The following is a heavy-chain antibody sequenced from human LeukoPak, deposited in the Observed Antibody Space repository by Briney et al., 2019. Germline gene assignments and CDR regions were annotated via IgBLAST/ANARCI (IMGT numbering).Heavy chain of an antibody. V-gene: IGHV3-33*01. CDR2: IWYDGSNK. CDR1: GFTFSSYG. CDR3: ARGYYILTGYFSADFDY. J-gene: IGHJ4*02. Sequence: PGRFLRLSCAASGFTFSSYGMHWVRQAPGKGLEWVAVIWYDGSNKYYADSVKGRFTISRDNSKNTLYLQMNSLRAEDTAVYYCARGYYILTGYFSADFDYWGQGTLVTVSS. D-gene: IGHD3-9*01.